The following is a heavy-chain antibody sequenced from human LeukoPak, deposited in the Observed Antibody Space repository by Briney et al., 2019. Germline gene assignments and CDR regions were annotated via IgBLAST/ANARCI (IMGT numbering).Heavy chain of an antibody. D-gene: IGHD3-10*01. CDR3: AXXSWFGELLMFDP. CDR2: INPNSGGT. J-gene: IGHJ5*02. V-gene: IGHV1-2*02. CDR1: GYTFTGYY. Sequence: ASVKVSCKASGYTFTGYYIHWVRQAPGQGLEWMGWINPNSGGTNFAQKFQGRVTMTRDTSISTAYMELSRLRSDDTAVYYCAXXSWFGELLMFDPWGQGTLVTVSS.